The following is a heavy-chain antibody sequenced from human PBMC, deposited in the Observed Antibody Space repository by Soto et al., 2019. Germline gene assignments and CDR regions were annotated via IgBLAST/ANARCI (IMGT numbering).Heavy chain of an antibody. V-gene: IGHV1-69*13. CDR3: ARDSGAKLSSS. CDR1: GGTFSSYR. CDR2: IVPIYRTA. D-gene: IGHD6-13*01. J-gene: IGHJ4*02. Sequence: SVKVSCKASGGTFSSYRLNWVRQARGQGLEWLGGIVPIYRTADYAQKFQGRVTITADESTRTVCMELSSLKSQDTALYDCARDSGAKLSSSWGQGTLVTVSS.